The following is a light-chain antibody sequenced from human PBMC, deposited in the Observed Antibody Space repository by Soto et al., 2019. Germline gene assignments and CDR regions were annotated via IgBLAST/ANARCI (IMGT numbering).Light chain of an antibody. Sequence: EIVMTQSPATLSASPGERATLSCRASQSVSSNLAWYQQKPGQAPRLLIYGASTRATGVPARISGSGSGTDFTLTISRLEPEDFAVYYCQQYGSSGTFGQGTKVDIK. CDR1: QSVSSN. V-gene: IGKV3-15*01. CDR2: GAS. J-gene: IGKJ1*01. CDR3: QQYGSSGT.